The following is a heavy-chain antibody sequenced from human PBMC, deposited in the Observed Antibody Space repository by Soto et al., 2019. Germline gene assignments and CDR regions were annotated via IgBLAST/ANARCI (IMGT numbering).Heavy chain of an antibody. J-gene: IGHJ5*02. D-gene: IGHD6-13*01. V-gene: IGHV4-31*03. CDR1: GGSMTSGDQY. CDR2: INHRGSL. CDR3: ARAVRSSSWPGWEHWFDP. Sequence: SETLSLTCTVTGGSMTSGDQYWTRIRHRPGEGLEWFGYINHRGSLYYNPSLKSRVSMSVDTSKNQFSLNLSSVTAADTAVYYCARAVRSSSWPGWEHWFDPWGQGTLVTVSS.